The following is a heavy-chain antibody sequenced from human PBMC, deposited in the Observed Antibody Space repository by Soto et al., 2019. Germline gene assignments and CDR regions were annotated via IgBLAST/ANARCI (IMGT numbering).Heavy chain of an antibody. Sequence: PTESLSHTYTGSGGAISISSYYRVWIRQPPGNGLEWSGSIYYSGSTYYNPSLKSRVTISVDTSKNQFSLKLSYVNAADTAVYYCAKGKQVCDGATPLGYYYYGMDVCGQVTTV. J-gene: IGHJ6*02. V-gene: IGHV4-39*01. D-gene: IGHD2-21*01. CDR3: AKGKQVCDGATPLGYYYYGMDV. CDR2: IYYSGST. CDR1: GGAISISSYY.